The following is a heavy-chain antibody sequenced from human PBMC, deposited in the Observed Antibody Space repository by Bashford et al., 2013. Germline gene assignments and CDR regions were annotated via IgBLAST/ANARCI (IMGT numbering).Heavy chain of an antibody. J-gene: IGHJ4*02. Sequence: VRQAPGKGLEYVSAISSNGGSTYYANSVKGRFTISRDNSKNTLYLQMGSLRAEDMAVYYCARAVHYYDSSGYYVDYWGQGTLVTVSS. D-gene: IGHD3-22*01. CDR3: ARAVHYYDSSGYYVDY. V-gene: IGHV3-64*01. CDR2: ISSNGGST.